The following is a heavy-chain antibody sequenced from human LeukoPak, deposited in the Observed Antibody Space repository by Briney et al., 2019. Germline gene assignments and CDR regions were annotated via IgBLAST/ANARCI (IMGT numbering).Heavy chain of an antibody. V-gene: IGHV3-74*01. D-gene: IGHD2-15*01. CDR2: IKGDGSST. J-gene: IGHJ4*02. CDR1: GFTFSSNW. Sequence: GGSLRLACVASGFTFSSNWMHWVRQAPGKGLVWISRIKGDGSSTSYADSVKGRFTISRDNAKNTLYLQMNSLRVEDTAVYYCAREEIGWDYWGQGTLVTVSS. CDR3: AREEIGWDY.